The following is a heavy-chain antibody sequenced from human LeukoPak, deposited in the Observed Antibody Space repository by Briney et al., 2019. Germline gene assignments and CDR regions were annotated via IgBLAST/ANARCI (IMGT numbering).Heavy chain of an antibody. D-gene: IGHD6-25*01. CDR1: GFTFSSYW. J-gene: IGHJ4*02. Sequence: PGGSLRLSCAASGFTFSSYWMSWVRQAPGKGLEWVANMKRDGSEKYYVDSVKGRFTISRDNAKNSLYLQMNSLRAEDTAIYYCAKEAAPVFDHGGQGTLVTVSA. V-gene: IGHV3-7*01. CDR2: MKRDGSEK. CDR3: AKEAAPVFDH.